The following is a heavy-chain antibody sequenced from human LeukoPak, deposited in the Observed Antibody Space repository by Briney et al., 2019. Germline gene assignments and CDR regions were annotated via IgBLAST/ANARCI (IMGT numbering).Heavy chain of an antibody. V-gene: IGHV3-23*01. J-gene: IGHJ4*02. CDR1: GFTFGSYA. D-gene: IGHD3-10*01. CDR2: ISDSGGTT. Sequence: GGSLTLSCPASGFTFGSYAMSWVRQAPGKGLEWVSTISDSGGTTYFADSVKGRFTISRDNSKNTLYLQMNSLRAEDTALYYCAREPTPGGAFYFDSWGQGTLVTVSS. CDR3: AREPTPGGAFYFDS.